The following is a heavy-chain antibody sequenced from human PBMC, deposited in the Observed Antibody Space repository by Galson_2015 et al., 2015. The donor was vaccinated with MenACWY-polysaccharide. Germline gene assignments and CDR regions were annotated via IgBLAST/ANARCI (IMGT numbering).Heavy chain of an antibody. CDR1: GFTFGDYA. J-gene: IGHJ3*02. CDR3: TRACIPAAGVAFDI. V-gene: IGHV3-49*04. CDR2: IRSKAHGGTT. D-gene: IGHD6-13*01. Sequence: SLRLSCAASGFTFGDYAMSWVRQAPGTGLEWVGFIRSKAHGGTTEYGTSVKGRFTISRDDSKSSAYLQLNSLKTEDTAVYYCTRACIPAAGVAFDIWGQGTMVTVSS.